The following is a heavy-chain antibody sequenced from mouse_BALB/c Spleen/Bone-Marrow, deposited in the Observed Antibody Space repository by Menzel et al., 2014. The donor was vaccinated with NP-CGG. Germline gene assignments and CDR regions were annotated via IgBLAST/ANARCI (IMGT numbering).Heavy chain of an antibody. CDR1: GYTFTSSW. CDR2: IHPNTDNT. CDR3: ARHHRYAYYFDY. D-gene: IGHD2-14*01. Sequence: VQLQQSGSVLVRPGASVKLSCKASGYTFTSSWMHWAKQRPGQGLEWIGEIHPNTDNTNYDEKFKGKATLTVDTSSSTAYVDLSSLTSEGSAVYYCARHHRYAYYFDYWGQGTTLTVSS. V-gene: IGHV1S130*01. J-gene: IGHJ2*01.